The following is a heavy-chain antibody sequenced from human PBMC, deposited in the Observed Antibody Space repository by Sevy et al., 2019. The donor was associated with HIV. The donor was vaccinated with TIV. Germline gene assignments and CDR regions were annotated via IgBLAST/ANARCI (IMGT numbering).Heavy chain of an antibody. CDR2: FDPEDGET. Sequence: ASVKVSCKVSGYTLTKLPMHWVRQAPGKGLEWMGGFDPEDGETIYAQRFQGRVTMTEDTSTDTAYMELSSLGSEDTAVYYCATLDLWSENPFYGTDVWGQGTTVTVSS. J-gene: IGHJ6*02. D-gene: IGHD3-3*01. CDR1: GYTLTKLP. V-gene: IGHV1-24*01. CDR3: ATLDLWSENPFYGTDV.